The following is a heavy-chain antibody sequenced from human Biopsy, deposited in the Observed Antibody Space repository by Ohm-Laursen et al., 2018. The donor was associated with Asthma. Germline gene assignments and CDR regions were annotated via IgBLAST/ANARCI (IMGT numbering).Heavy chain of an antibody. CDR1: GGSINNFY. CDR2: VYYSGST. V-gene: IGHV4-59*01. D-gene: IGHD2-21*02. CDR3: ARGVDRVTGLLDHFDS. J-gene: IGHJ4*02. Sequence: GTLSLTCTVSGGSINNFYWSWIRQPPGKGLESIGHVYYSGSTNYNPSLKSRVTISIDASKNQFSLKLTSVTAADTAVYHCARGVDRVTGLLDHFDSWGQGTLVTVSS.